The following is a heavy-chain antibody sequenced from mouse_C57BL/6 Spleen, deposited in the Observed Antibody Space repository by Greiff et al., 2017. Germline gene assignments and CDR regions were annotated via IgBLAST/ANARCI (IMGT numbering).Heavy chain of an antibody. CDR2: IYPGDGDT. V-gene: IGHV1-80*01. J-gene: IGHJ1*03. CDR3: ARLGTTVVARGYFDV. CDR1: GYASSSYW. D-gene: IGHD1-1*01. Sequence: QVQLQQSGAELVKPGASVKISCKASGYASSSYWMNWVKQRPGKGLEWIGQIYPGDGDTNYNGKFKGKATLTADKSSSTAYMQLSSLTSEDSAVYFCARLGTTVVARGYFDVWGTGTTVTVSS.